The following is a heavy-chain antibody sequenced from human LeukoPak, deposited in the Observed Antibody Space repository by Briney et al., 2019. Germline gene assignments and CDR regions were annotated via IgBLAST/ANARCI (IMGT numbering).Heavy chain of an antibody. D-gene: IGHD7-27*01. CDR3: ATSLGPLTEY. CDR2: INSGGSGT. Sequence: GGSLRLSCAASGFSFSSNWMHWVRQTPGKGLVWVSRINSGGSGTSYADSVEGRFTISRDNAKNTLYLQMNSLKGEDTAVYYCATSLGPLTEYWGQGTLVTVSS. V-gene: IGHV3-74*01. CDR1: GFSFSSNW. J-gene: IGHJ4*02.